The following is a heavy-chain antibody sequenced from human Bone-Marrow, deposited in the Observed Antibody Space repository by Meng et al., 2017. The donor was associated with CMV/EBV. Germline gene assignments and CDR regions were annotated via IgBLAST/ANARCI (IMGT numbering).Heavy chain of an antibody. CDR1: GFTFSSYS. D-gene: IGHD5-24*01. CDR3: ERDRAIDY. J-gene: IGHJ4*02. CDR2: IYSGGST. V-gene: IGHV3-53*01. Sequence: ETLSLTCAASGFTFSSYSINWVRQAPGKGLEWVSVIYSGGSTYYADSVKGRFTFSRDNSKNTLYLQMNGLRTEDTALYYCERDRAIDYWGQGTLVTVSS.